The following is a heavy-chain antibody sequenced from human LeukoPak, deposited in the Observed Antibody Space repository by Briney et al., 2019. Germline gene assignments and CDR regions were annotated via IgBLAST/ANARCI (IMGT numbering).Heavy chain of an antibody. Sequence: GGSLRLSCAASGFSFDDLGMTWVRQVPGKGLEWVAGINWNGASTGYADSVRGRFTIPRDNPKNSLYLQMNSLRAEDTALYYCARAVCPTIKFCDSSYFMDVWGKGTTVNVS. J-gene: IGHJ6*03. D-gene: IGHD6-6*01. CDR3: ARAVCPTIKFCDSSYFMDV. V-gene: IGHV3-20*04. CDR2: INWNGAST. CDR1: GFSFDDLG.